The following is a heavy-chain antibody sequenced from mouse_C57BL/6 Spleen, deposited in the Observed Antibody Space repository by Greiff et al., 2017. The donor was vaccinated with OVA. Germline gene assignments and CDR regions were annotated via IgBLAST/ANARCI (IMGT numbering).Heavy chain of an antibody. CDR3: ARCTTVVATGYFDV. CDR2: IDPSDSYT. Sequence: QVQLQQPGAELVRPGPSVKLSCKASGYTFTSYWMHWVKQRPGQGLEWIGVIDPSDSYTNYNQKFKGKATLTVDTSSSTAYMQLSSLTSEDSAVYYCARCTTVVATGYFDVWGTGTTVTVSS. CDR1: GYTFTSYW. J-gene: IGHJ1*03. V-gene: IGHV1-59*01. D-gene: IGHD1-1*01.